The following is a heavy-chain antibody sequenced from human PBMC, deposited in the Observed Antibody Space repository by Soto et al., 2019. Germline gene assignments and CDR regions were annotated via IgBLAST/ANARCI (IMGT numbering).Heavy chain of an antibody. J-gene: IGHJ4*02. D-gene: IGHD1-26*01. V-gene: IGHV1-18*01. CDR2: ISAYNGNT. Sequence: GASVNVSCKASGGTFSSYAISWVRQAPGQGLEWMGWISAYNGNTNYAQKLQGRVTMTTDTSASTAYMELRSLRSDDTAVYYCARDGPSRGSYSAYWGQGTLVTVSS. CDR3: ARDGPSRGSYSAY. CDR1: GGTFSSYA.